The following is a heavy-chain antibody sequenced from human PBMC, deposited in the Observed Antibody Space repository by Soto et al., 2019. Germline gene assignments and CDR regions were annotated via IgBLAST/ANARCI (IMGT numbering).Heavy chain of an antibody. CDR2: IYNSGST. Sequence: PSETLSLTCTVSGGSINVYYGSWIRQTPGKGLEWVGYIYNSGSTNYNPSLKSRVTISVDTSKNQFSLKLSSATAADTAVYYCARAGDSSGYYEWFDPWGPGTLVT. CDR3: ARAGDSSGYYEWFDP. D-gene: IGHD3-22*01. J-gene: IGHJ5*02. CDR1: GGSINVYY. V-gene: IGHV4-59*08.